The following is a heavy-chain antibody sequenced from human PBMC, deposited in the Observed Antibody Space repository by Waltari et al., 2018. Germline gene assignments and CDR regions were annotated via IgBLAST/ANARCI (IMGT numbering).Heavy chain of an antibody. CDR3: ARDTYSSSSFDY. CDR2: ISSSNSYI. V-gene: IGHV3-21*01. D-gene: IGHD6-6*01. Sequence: EVQLVESGGGLVKPGASLRLSCAAAGFDSSSYSMTWVRQAPGKGLEWVSSISSSNSYIYYADSVKGRFTISRDNAKNSLYLQMNSLGAEDTAVYYCARDTYSSSSFDYWGQGTLGTVSS. CDR1: GFDSSSYS. J-gene: IGHJ4*02.